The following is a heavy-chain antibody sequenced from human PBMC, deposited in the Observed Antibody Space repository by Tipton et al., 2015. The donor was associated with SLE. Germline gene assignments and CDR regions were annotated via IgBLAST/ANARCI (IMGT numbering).Heavy chain of an antibody. CDR1: GGSISSSNHY. D-gene: IGHD7-27*01. CDR3: ARQNWGDGGRDAFDI. CDR2: IYYYGST. V-gene: IGHV4-39*01. J-gene: IGHJ3*02. Sequence: TLSLTCTVSGGSISSSNHYWGWIRQPPGKGLEWIGTIYYYGSTLYNPSLRSRVTISVDTSKNQFSLKLRSVTAADTAVHYCARQNWGDGGRDAFDIWGQGTMVTVSS.